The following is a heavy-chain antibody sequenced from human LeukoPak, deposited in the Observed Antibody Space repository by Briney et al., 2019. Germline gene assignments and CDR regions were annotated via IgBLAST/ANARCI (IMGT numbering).Heavy chain of an antibody. V-gene: IGHV3-66*01. Sequence: PGGSLRLSCAASGFTVSSNYMSWVRQAPGKGLEWVSVIYSGGSTYCADSVKGRFTISRDNAKNSLYLQMNSLRAEDTAVYYCARGGQWLVPSKGLYFDYWGQGTLVTVSS. CDR3: ARGGQWLVPSKGLYFDY. D-gene: IGHD6-19*01. CDR2: IYSGGST. J-gene: IGHJ4*02. CDR1: GFTVSSNY.